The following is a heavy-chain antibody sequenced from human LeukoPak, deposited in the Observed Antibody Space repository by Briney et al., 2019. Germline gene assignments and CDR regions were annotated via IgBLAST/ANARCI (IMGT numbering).Heavy chain of an antibody. V-gene: IGHV4-39*01. D-gene: IGHD3-9*01. Sequence: SETLSLTCTVSGGSISSSSYYWGWIRQPPGKGLEWIGSIYYSGSTYYNPSLKSRVTISVDTSKNQFSLKLSSVTAADTAVYYCARRYYDILTGYYPYNWFDPWGQGTLVTVSS. J-gene: IGHJ5*02. CDR1: GGSISSSSYY. CDR3: ARRYYDILTGYYPYNWFDP. CDR2: IYYSGST.